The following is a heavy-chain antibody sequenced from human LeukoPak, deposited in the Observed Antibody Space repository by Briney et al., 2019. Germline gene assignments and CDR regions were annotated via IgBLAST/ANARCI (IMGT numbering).Heavy chain of an antibody. D-gene: IGHD3-22*01. Sequence: GGSLRLSCAASGFIFDSYNMNWVRQAPGKGLEWVSHISSSSNTIYYADSVKGRLTISRDNAKNSLFLQMNSLRDEDTAVYYCARALSQYYYDSSSAYWGQGTQVTVSS. CDR3: ARALSQYYYDSSSAY. J-gene: IGHJ4*02. CDR1: GFIFDSYN. V-gene: IGHV3-48*02. CDR2: ISSSSNTI.